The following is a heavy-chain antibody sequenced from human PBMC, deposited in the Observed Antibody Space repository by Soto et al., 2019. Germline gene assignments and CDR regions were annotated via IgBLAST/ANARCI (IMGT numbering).Heavy chain of an antibody. CDR1: GYTFTSYL. CDR3: ARVLGGATPFFVY. CDR2: INPSGGSA. V-gene: IGHV1-46*01. Sequence: QVLLVQSGAEVKKPGASVKVSCKASGYTFTSYLIHWVRQAPGQGLEWMGIINPSGGSANYAQKFQGRVTMTRDTSTSTVYMELSSLRSEDTAVYYCARVLGGATPFFVYWGQGTPVTVSS. D-gene: IGHD1-26*01. J-gene: IGHJ4*02.